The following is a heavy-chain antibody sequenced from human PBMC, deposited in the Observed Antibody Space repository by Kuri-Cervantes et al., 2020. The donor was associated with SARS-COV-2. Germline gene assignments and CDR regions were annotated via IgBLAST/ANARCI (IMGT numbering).Heavy chain of an antibody. D-gene: IGHD4-11*01. CDR3: ARVPYSNYDWFDP. V-gene: IGHV1-2*02. CDR2: INPNSGGT. CDR1: GYTFTGYY. J-gene: IGHJ5*02. Sequence: ASVKVSCKASGYTFTGYYMHWVRQAPGQGLEWMGWINPNSGGTNYAQKFQGRVTMTRDTSISTAYMELSRLRSDDTAVYYCARVPYSNYDWFDPWGQGTRVTVSS.